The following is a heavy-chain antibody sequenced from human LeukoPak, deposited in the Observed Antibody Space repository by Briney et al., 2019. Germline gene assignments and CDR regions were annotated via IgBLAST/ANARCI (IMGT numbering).Heavy chain of an antibody. J-gene: IGHJ4*02. CDR1: GYTFTSYD. CDR3: ARGLKQLWLADY. V-gene: IGHV1-8*01. Sequence: GASVKVSCKASGYTFTSYDINWVRQATGQGLEWMGWMNPNSGNTGYAQKFQGRVTMTRNTSISTAHMELSSLRSEDTAVYYCARGLKQLWLADYWGQGTLVTVSS. CDR2: MNPNSGNT. D-gene: IGHD5-18*01.